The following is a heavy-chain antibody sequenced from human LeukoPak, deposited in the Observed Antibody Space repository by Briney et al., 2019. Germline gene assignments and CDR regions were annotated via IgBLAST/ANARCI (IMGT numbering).Heavy chain of an antibody. Sequence: ESGPTLVNPTQTLTLTCTFSGFSLSDTAVGVHWIRRPPGKALEWLALVYWNDDNKYSPSLRSRLTVTKDSSKNQVVLTMTSMDPVDTATYYCTHSSGWTTDFWGQGILVTVSS. CDR1: GFSLSDTAVG. D-gene: IGHD6-19*01. V-gene: IGHV2-5*01. J-gene: IGHJ4*02. CDR2: VYWNDDN. CDR3: THSSGWTTDF.